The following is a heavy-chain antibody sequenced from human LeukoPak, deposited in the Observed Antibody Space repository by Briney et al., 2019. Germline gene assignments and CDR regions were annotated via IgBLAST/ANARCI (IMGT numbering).Heavy chain of an antibody. Sequence: TSETLSLTCTVSGGSISSSSYYWGWIRQPPGKGLEWIGSIYYSGSTYYNPSLKSRVTISVDTSKNQFSLKLSSVTAADTAVYYCARDGHYMDVWGKGTTVTVSS. CDR3: ARDGHYMDV. J-gene: IGHJ6*03. CDR2: IYYSGST. CDR1: GGSISSSSYY. V-gene: IGHV4-39*07.